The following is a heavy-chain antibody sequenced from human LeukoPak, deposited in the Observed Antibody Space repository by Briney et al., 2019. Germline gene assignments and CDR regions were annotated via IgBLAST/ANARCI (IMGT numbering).Heavy chain of an antibody. CDR1: GGSFSGYC. CDR2: INHSGST. Sequence: PSETLSLTCAVYGGSFSGYCWSWIRQPPGKWLELSGEINHSGSTNYNPSLKRRVTISVDTSKNHFSLKLSSVTAAATAVYSCASSFVLRYFLHSGMDVWGQGTTVTVSS. V-gene: IGHV4-34*01. J-gene: IGHJ6*02. D-gene: IGHD3-9*01. CDR3: ASSFVLRYFLHSGMDV.